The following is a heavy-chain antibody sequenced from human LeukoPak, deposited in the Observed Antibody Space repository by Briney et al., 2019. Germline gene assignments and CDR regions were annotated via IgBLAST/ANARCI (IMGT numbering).Heavy chain of an antibody. CDR3: ASQAASGYYFEY. D-gene: IGHD3-9*01. CDR1: GYTFTDYY. V-gene: IGHV1-2*02. Sequence: GASVEVSCKASGYTFTDYYIQWVRQAPGQGLEWMGWISPSGRGANSAQKFQGRVTMTRDTSISTAYMELSRLTSDVTAVYYCASQAASGYYFEYWGQGSLVTVSS. J-gene: IGHJ4*02. CDR2: ISPSGRGA.